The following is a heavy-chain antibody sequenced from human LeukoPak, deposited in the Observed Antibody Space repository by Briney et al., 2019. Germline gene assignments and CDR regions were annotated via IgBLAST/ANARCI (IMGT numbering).Heavy chain of an antibody. J-gene: IGHJ4*02. Sequence: PGGSLRLTCAASGFTLSSYWMTWVRQAPGKGLEWVANKNQDGSEKYYVDSVKGRFTISRDNAKNSLYLQMNSLRAEDTAVYYCARLYCSGGSCSSSFDYWGQGTLVTVSS. V-gene: IGHV3-7*04. D-gene: IGHD2-15*01. CDR3: ARLYCSGGSCSSSFDY. CDR1: GFTLSSYW. CDR2: KNQDGSEK.